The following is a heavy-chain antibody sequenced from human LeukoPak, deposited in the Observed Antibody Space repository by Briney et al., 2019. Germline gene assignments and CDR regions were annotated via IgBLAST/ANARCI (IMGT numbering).Heavy chain of an antibody. CDR2: ISGSGGST. CDR3: AKSQGSSGWYNYYYGMDV. V-gene: IGHV3-23*01. J-gene: IGHJ6*02. CDR1: GFTFSSYS. Sequence: PGGSLRLSCAASGFTFSSYSMNWVRQAPGKGLEWVSAISGSGGSTYYADSVKGRFTISRDNSKNTLYLQMNSLRAEDTAVYYCAKSQGSSGWYNYYYGMDVWGQGTTVTVSS. D-gene: IGHD6-19*01.